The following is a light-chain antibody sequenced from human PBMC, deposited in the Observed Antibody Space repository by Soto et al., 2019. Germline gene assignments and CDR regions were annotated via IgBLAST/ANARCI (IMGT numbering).Light chain of an antibody. Sequence: EIVMPQSPATLSVSPGERATLSCRASQTVNNNLAWYQQKPGQAPRLLIYGASARATGIPARFSGSGSGTEFTLTISSLQSEDFAVYYCQQYNNWPLTFGGGTKVEIK. CDR1: QTVNNN. CDR3: QQYNNWPLT. CDR2: GAS. V-gene: IGKV3-15*01. J-gene: IGKJ4*01.